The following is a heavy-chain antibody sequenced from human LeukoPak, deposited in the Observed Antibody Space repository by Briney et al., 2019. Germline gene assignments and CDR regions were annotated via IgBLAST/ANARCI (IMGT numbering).Heavy chain of an antibody. J-gene: IGHJ4*02. CDR1: GGSFSGYY. D-gene: IGHD2-15*01. Sequence: SETLSLTCAVYGGSFSGYYWSWIRQPPGKGLEWIAEINYSGSTNYNPSLKSRVTISVDTSKNQFSLKLSSVTAADTAVYYCARQDCSGGDCYWEDREYYFDYWGQGTLVTVSS. CDR2: INYSGST. V-gene: IGHV4-34*01. CDR3: ARQDCSGGDCYWEDREYYFDY.